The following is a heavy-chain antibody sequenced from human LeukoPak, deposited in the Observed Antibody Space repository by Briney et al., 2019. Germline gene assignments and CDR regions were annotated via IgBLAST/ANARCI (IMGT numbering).Heavy chain of an antibody. CDR2: INHSGST. D-gene: IGHD6-6*01. J-gene: IGHJ4*02. CDR3: ARGKRYSSSSYFDY. CDR1: GASFSGYY. Sequence: PSETLSLTCTVSGASFSGYYWSWIRQPPGKGLEWIGEINHSGSTNYNPSLKSRVTISVDTSKNQFSLKLSSVTAADTAVYYRARGKRYSSSSYFDYWGQGTLVTVSS. V-gene: IGHV4-34*01.